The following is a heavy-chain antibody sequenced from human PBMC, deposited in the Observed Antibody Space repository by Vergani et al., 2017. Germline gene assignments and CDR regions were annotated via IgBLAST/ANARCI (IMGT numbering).Heavy chain of an antibody. V-gene: IGHV3-30*02. J-gene: IGHJ3*02. D-gene: IGHD6-19*01. CDR1: GFPFSSYA. CDR2: IRYDGNNI. Sequence: QVQLVESGGGVVQPGGSLRLSCAASGFPFSSYAMHCLRQGPGKGLEWVAFIRYDGNNIYYADSVKGRFTISRDNSKNTLFLQMNSLRTEDTAVYYCAKVGHSEVAGTFGAFDIWGQGTMVTVSS. CDR3: AKVGHSEVAGTFGAFDI.